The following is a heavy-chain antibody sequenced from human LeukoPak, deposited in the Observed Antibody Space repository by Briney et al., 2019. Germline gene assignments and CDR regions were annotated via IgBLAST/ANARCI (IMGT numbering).Heavy chain of an antibody. CDR1: GYSISSGYY. J-gene: IGHJ3*02. CDR2: IYHSGTT. D-gene: IGHD1-26*01. V-gene: IGHV4-38-2*02. Sequence: SETLSLTCTVSGYSISSGYYWGWIRQPPGKGLEWIGSIYHSGTTYYNPSLESRVTISVDTSKNQFSLKLSSVTAADTAVYYCARDLTSGSYTGDAFDIWGQGTMVTVSS. CDR3: ARDLTSGSYTGDAFDI.